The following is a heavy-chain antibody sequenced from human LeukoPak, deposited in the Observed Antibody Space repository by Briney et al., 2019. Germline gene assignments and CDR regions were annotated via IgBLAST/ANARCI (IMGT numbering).Heavy chain of an antibody. J-gene: IGHJ6*03. D-gene: IGHD5-18*01. CDR1: GYSISSGYY. CDR3: ARDDYGGYSYGYHYYMDV. CDR2: IYHSGST. Sequence: SETLSLTCTVSGYSISSGYYWGWIRQPPGKGLGWIGSIYHSGSTYYNPSLKSRVTISVDTSKNQFSLKLSSVTAADTAVYYCARDDYGGYSYGYHYYMDVWGKGTTVTVSS. V-gene: IGHV4-38-2*02.